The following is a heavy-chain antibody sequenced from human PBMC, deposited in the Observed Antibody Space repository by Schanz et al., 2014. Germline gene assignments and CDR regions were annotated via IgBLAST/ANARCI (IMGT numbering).Heavy chain of an antibody. CDR2: VSHDGFTK. CDR1: GFSFSGFA. J-gene: IGHJ3*02. V-gene: IGHV3-30*04. Sequence: QVQLEESGGGVVQPGGSLRLSCVASGFSFSGFAVHWVRQAPGKGLEWVSIVSHDGFTKHYADSMRGRFTLSRDNSKNTVYLQMNSLRAEDTALYFCATDYSGGGCHIWGQGTMVTVSS. CDR3: ATDYSGGGCHI. D-gene: IGHD6-19*01.